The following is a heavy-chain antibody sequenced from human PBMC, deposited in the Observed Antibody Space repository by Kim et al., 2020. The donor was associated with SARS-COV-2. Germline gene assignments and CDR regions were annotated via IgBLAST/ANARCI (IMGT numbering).Heavy chain of an antibody. V-gene: IGHV3-21*01. CDR2: ISSSSSYI. CDR1: GFTFSSYS. CDR3: ASSSAAAAQARAFDI. Sequence: GGSLRLSCAASGFTFSSYSMNWVRQAPGKGLEWVSSISSSSSYIYYADSVKGRFTISRDNAKNSLYLQMNSLRAEDTAVYYCASSSAAAAQARAFDIWGQGTMVTVSS. D-gene: IGHD6-13*01. J-gene: IGHJ3*02.